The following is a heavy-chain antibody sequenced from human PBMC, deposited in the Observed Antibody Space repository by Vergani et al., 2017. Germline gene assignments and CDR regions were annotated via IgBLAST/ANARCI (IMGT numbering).Heavy chain of an antibody. V-gene: IGHV2-5*01. Sequence: QITLKESGPTLVKPTQTLTLTCTFSGFSLNTYRVGVAWIRQPPGKALEWLALLYYNDDKRYNPSLKSRLTITKKTSKNQVVLTLTNMDPVDTATYFFAHTVMGVVPLTFDYWGPGSLVTVSS. J-gene: IGHJ4*02. CDR1: GFSLNTYRVG. CDR2: LYYNDDK. CDR3: AHTVMGVVPLTFDY. D-gene: IGHD2-15*01.